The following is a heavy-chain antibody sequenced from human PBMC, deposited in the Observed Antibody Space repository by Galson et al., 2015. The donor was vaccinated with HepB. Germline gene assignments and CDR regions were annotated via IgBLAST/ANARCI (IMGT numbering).Heavy chain of an antibody. Sequence: SVKVSCKASGYTFTSYYMHWVRQAPGQGLEWMGIINPSGGSTSYAQKLQGRVTMTRDTSTSTVYMELSSLRSEDTAVYYCARNSGSYYEWFDPWGQGTLVTVSS. CDR2: INPSGGST. J-gene: IGHJ5*02. CDR3: ARNSGSYYEWFDP. D-gene: IGHD1-26*01. V-gene: IGHV1-46*04. CDR1: GYTFTSYY.